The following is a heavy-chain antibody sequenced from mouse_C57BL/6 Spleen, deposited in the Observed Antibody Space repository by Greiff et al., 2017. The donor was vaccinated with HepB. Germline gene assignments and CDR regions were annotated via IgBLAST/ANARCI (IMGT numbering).Heavy chain of an antibody. CDR1: GYTFTSYW. Sequence: QVQLQQPGAELVRPGSSVKLSCKASGYTFTSYWMHWVKQRPIQGLEWIGNIDPSDSETHYNQKFKDKATLTVDKSSSTAYMQLSSLTSEDSAVYYCARSDYYGSSYWYFDGWGTGTTVTVSS. D-gene: IGHD1-1*01. J-gene: IGHJ1*03. CDR3: ARSDYYGSSYWYFDG. V-gene: IGHV1-52*01. CDR2: IDPSDSET.